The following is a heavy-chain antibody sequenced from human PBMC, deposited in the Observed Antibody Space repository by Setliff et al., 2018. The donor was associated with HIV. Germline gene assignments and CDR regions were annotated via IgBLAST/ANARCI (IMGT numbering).Heavy chain of an antibody. V-gene: IGHV3-21*01. D-gene: IGHD1-26*01. CDR3: ARRPRVGATTAVDY. Sequence: LRLSCAASGFTFSTYSMNWVRQAPGKGLECVSSISSSSSYIHYADSVKGRFTVSRDNAKNSLYLQMNSLRAEDTAVYYCARRPRVGATTAVDYWGQGTLVTVSS. J-gene: IGHJ4*02. CDR2: ISSSSSYI. CDR1: GFTFSTYS.